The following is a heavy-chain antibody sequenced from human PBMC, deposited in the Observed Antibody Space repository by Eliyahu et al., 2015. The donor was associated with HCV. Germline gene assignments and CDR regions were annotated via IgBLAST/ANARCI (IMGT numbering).Heavy chain of an antibody. V-gene: IGHV1-3*01. Sequence: QVQLVQSGAEVKKPGASVKVSCKASGYTFTSYAMHWVRQAPRQRLEWMGWINAGNGNTKYSQKFQGRVTITRDTSASTAYMELSSLRSEDTAVYYCVRPFAAYDSSGYYSDYWGQGTLVTVSS. D-gene: IGHD3-22*01. CDR3: VRPFAAYDSSGYYSDY. J-gene: IGHJ4*02. CDR2: INAGNGNT. CDR1: GYTFTSYA.